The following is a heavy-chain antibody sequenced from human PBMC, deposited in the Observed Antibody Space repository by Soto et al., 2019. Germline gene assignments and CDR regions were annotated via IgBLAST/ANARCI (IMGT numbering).Heavy chain of an antibody. CDR3: ARDRAPYYYDSSGYYYYYGMDV. CDR1: GFTFSTYW. J-gene: IGHJ6*02. Sequence: GGSLRLSCAASGFTFSTYWMSWVRQAPGKGLEWVANIKQHGSEKYYVDSVKGRFTISRDNAKNSLYLQMNSLRAEDTAVYYCARDRAPYYYDSSGYYYYYGMDVWGQGTTVTVSS. D-gene: IGHD3-22*01. CDR2: IKQHGSEK. V-gene: IGHV3-7*01.